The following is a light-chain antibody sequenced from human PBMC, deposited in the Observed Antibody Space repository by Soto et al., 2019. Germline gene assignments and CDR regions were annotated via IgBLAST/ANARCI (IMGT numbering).Light chain of an antibody. Sequence: EIVLTQSPGTLSLSPGERATLSCRASQTVSSIFLAWYQLPPGQAPRLLIDSATSRATGIPKRFSGSGSGKEFPLTISRLPSEDFTVYFWQQYNYLITFGQGTRLEIK. CDR2: SAT. CDR1: QTVSSIF. V-gene: IGKV3-20*01. J-gene: IGKJ5*01. CDR3: QQYNYLIT.